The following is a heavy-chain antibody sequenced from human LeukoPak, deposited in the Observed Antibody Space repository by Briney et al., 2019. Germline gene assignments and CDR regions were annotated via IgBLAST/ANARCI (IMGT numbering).Heavy chain of an antibody. CDR2: IYHSGST. D-gene: IGHD6-13*01. V-gene: IGHV4-38-2*02. CDR3: ATSAAAGRVYYYMDV. J-gene: IGHJ6*03. CDR1: GYSISSGYY. Sequence: PSETLSLTCTVSGYSISSGYYWGWIRQRPGKGLEWIGSIYHSGSTYYNPSLKSRVTISVDTSKNQFSLKLSSVTVADTAVYYCATSAAAGRVYYYMDVWGKGTTVTISS.